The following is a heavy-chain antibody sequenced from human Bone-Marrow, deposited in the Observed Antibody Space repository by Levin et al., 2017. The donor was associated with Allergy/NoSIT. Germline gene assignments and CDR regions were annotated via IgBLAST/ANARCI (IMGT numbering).Heavy chain of an antibody. CDR2: ISRSGDPI. CDR1: GFTFSGNY. D-gene: IGHD5-18*01. CDR3: VTAVVGANYYGMDV. J-gene: IGHJ6*02. V-gene: IGHV3-11*01. Sequence: LSLTCAASGFTFSGNYMSWIRQAPGKGLEWVSYISRSGDPIYYAESVKGRFTISRDNADNSLFLQMNNLRADDTAVYYCVTAVVGANYYGMDVWGQGTTVTVSS.